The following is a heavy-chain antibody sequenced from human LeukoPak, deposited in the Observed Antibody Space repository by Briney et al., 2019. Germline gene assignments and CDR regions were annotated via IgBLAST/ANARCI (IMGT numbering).Heavy chain of an antibody. CDR2: ITIGVGAT. CDR1: GFTFSDYY. Sequence: GGSLRLSCAASGFTFSDYYMTWIRQAPEKGLEWISHITIGVGATYYADSVKGRFTISRDNSKNTLYLQMNSLRAEDTAVYYCAKDRVAAAGHFDYWGQGTLVTVSS. J-gene: IGHJ4*02. CDR3: AKDRVAAAGHFDY. D-gene: IGHD6-13*01. V-gene: IGHV3-11*01.